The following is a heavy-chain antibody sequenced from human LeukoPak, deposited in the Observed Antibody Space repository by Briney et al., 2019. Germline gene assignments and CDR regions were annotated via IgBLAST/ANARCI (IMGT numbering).Heavy chain of an antibody. V-gene: IGHV3-7*01. CDR1: GFTLSSYW. Sequence: GGSLRLSCAASGFTLSSYWMSWVRQAPGKGLEWVANIKQDGSEKYYVDSVKGRFTISRDNAKNSLYLQMNSLRAEDTAVYYCARDRVGRWLQLTPPSYFDYWGQGTLVTVSS. CDR2: IKQDGSEK. D-gene: IGHD5-24*01. CDR3: ARDRVGRWLQLTPPSYFDY. J-gene: IGHJ4*02.